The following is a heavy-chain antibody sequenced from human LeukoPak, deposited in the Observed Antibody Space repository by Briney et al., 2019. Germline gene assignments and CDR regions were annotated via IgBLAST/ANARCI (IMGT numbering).Heavy chain of an antibody. CDR3: ARDTGYYYGSGTYLYYFDY. J-gene: IGHJ4*02. V-gene: IGHV4-4*07. CDR1: GGSINSYY. Sequence: PSETLSLTRTVSGGSINSYYWSWIRQPAGKGLEWIGRIYTSGSTNYNPSLKSRVTMSVDTSKNHFSLKLSSVTAADTAVYYCARDTGYYYGSGTYLYYFDYWGQGTLVTVSS. CDR2: IYTSGST. D-gene: IGHD3-10*01.